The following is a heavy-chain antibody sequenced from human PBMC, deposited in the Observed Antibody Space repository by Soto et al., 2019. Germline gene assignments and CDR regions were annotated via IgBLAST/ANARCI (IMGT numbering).Heavy chain of an antibody. Sequence: ASVKVSYKASGYTFTGYYMHWVRQAPGQGLEWMGWINPNSGGTNYAQKFQGWVTMTRDTSISTAYMELSRLRSDDTAVYYCLRTFGGYDDYGFYYWGQGTLVTVSS. CDR1: GYTFTGYY. CDR2: INPNSGGT. D-gene: IGHD5-12*01. V-gene: IGHV1-2*04. CDR3: LRTFGGYDDYGFYY. J-gene: IGHJ4*02.